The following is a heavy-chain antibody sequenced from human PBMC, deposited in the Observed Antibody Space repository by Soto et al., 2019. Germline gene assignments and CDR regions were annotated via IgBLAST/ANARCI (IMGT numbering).Heavy chain of an antibody. Sequence: PLETLSLTCTVSGGSIRSDGYYWSWIRQHPGKGLEWIGYIYYSGSTYYNPSLKSRVSISADTSNNQFSLKLTSVTAADTAVYYCAGGSSKSWFDPWGQGTLVTVSS. V-gene: IGHV4-31*03. CDR2: IYYSGST. CDR1: GGSIRSDGYY. D-gene: IGHD6-6*01. CDR3: AGGSSKSWFDP. J-gene: IGHJ5*02.